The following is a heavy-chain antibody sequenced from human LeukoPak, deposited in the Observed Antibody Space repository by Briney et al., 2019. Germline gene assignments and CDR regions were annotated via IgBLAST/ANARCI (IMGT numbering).Heavy chain of an antibody. CDR3: ARDENPGAVAGLCGMDV. CDR2: IIPIFGTA. J-gene: IGHJ6*02. D-gene: IGHD6-19*01. Sequence: SVKVSCKASGGTFSSYAISWVRQAPGQGLEWMGGIIPIFGTANYAQKFQGRVTITADESTSTAYMELSSLRSEDTAVYYCARDENPGAVAGLCGMDVWGQGTTVAVSS. CDR1: GGTFSSYA. V-gene: IGHV1-69*13.